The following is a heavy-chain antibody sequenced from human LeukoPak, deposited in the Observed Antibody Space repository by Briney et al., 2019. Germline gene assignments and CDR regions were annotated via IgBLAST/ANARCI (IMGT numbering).Heavy chain of an antibody. J-gene: IGHJ5*02. D-gene: IGHD3-10*01. CDR3: ARGRSQYYGSGSYYNQQRHNWFDP. CDR2: INHSGST. Sequence: SETLSLTCAVYGGSFSGYYWSWIRQPPGKGLEWIGEINHSGSTNYNPSLKSRVTISVDTSKNQFSLKLCSVTAADTAVYYCARGRSQYYGSGSYYNQQRHNWFDPWGQGTLVTVSS. CDR1: GGSFSGYY. V-gene: IGHV4-34*01.